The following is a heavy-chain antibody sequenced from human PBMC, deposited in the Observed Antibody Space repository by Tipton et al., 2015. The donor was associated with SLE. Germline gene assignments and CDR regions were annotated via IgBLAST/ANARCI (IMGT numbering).Heavy chain of an antibody. D-gene: IGHD6-13*01. CDR3: AREGAAAGRPNAFDI. CDR2: ISSSSSYI. Sequence: SLRLSCAASGFTFSSYGMSWVRQAPGKGLEWVSSISSSSSYIYYADSVKGRFTISRDNAKNSLYLQMNSLRAEDTAVYYCAREGAAAGRPNAFDIWGQGTMVTVSS. J-gene: IGHJ3*02. V-gene: IGHV3-21*01. CDR1: GFTFSSYG.